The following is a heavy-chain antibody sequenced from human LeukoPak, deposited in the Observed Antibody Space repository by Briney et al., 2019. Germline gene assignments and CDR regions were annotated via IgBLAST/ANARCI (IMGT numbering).Heavy chain of an antibody. J-gene: IGHJ4*02. CDR3: ACSSDYYDSSGYYLGNY. V-gene: IGHV1-2*02. CDR2: INPNSGGT. D-gene: IGHD3-22*01. CDR1: GYTFTGYY. Sequence: ASVKVSCKASGYTFTGYYMHWVRQAPGQGLEWMGWINPNSGGTNYAQEFQGRVTMTRDTSISTAYMELSRLRSDDTAVYYCACSSDYYDSSGYYLGNYWGQGTLVTVSS.